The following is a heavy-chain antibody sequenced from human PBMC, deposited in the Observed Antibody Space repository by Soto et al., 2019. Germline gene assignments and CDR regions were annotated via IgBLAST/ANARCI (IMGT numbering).Heavy chain of an antibody. CDR2: ISGSDGST. D-gene: IGHD5-12*01. CDR3: AKEIYCV. Sequence: EVQLLESGGGLVQPGGSLRLSCAASGFTLANYGMNWVRQAPGKGLEWVSGISGSDGSTYYADSVKGRFTISRDNSNTPLYLKINTLRADATAVYYCAKEIYCVWGQGTMVTVSP. CDR1: GFTLANYG. V-gene: IGHV3-23*01. J-gene: IGHJ4*01.